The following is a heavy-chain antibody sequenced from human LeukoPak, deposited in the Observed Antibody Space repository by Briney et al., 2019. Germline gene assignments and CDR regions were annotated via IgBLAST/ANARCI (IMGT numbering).Heavy chain of an antibody. CDR2: ISYSGST. Sequence: SETLSLTCTVSGGSISSSSYYWGWIRQPPGKGLEWIGTISYSGSTNYNPSLKSRLTISLDTSKNQFSLKLSSVTAADTAVYYCARVSGITMIVVVPDDAFDIWGQGTMVTVSS. V-gene: IGHV4-39*07. D-gene: IGHD3-22*01. CDR1: GGSISSSSYY. CDR3: ARVSGITMIVVVPDDAFDI. J-gene: IGHJ3*02.